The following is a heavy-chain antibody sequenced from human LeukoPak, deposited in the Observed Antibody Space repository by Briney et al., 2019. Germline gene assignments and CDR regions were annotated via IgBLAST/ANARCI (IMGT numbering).Heavy chain of an antibody. Sequence: GGSLRLSCAASGFTFTTYWMSWVRQAPGKGLEWVSSISSSSSYIYYADSVKGRFTISRDNAKNSLYLQMNSLRAEDTAVYYCARDRGVLRYFDWLNMDVWGKGTTVTISS. D-gene: IGHD3-9*01. CDR2: ISSSSSYI. J-gene: IGHJ6*03. CDR1: GFTFTTYW. CDR3: ARDRGVLRYFDWLNMDV. V-gene: IGHV3-21*01.